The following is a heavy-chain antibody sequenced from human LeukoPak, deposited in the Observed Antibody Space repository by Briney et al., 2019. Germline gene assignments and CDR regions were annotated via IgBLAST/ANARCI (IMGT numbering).Heavy chain of an antibody. D-gene: IGHD3-3*01. V-gene: IGHV4-61*02. CDR1: GGSISSGSYY. J-gene: IGHJ3*02. CDR2: IYTSGST. Sequence: PSQTLSLTCTVSGGSISSGSYYWSWIRQPAGKGLEWIGRIYTSGSTNYNPSLKSRVTISVDTSKNQFSLKLSSVTAADTAVYYCAREEFLEWFDAFDIWGQGTMVTVFS. CDR3: AREEFLEWFDAFDI.